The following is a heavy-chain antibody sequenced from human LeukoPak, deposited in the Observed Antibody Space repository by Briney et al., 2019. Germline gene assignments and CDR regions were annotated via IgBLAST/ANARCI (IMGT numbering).Heavy chain of an antibody. J-gene: IGHJ4*02. Sequence: PSQTLSLTCTVSGGSISNYYWNWIRQPPGKGLEWIGYIYYSGSTNYNPSLKSRVTISVDTSKNQFSLKLSSVTAADTAVYYCARTRDGYNTGLLYWGQGTLVTVSS. D-gene: IGHD5-24*01. CDR2: IYYSGST. CDR1: GGSISNYY. V-gene: IGHV4-59*08. CDR3: ARTRDGYNTGLLY.